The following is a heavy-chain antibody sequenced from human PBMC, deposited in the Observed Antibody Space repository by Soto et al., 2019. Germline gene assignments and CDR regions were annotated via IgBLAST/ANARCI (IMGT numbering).Heavy chain of an antibody. J-gene: IGHJ6*04. CDR3: AKEMESTRFLEWLSPPFDV. V-gene: IGHV3-23*01. D-gene: IGHD3-3*01. CDR1: GFTFSSYA. CDR2: ISGSGGST. Sequence: GGSLRLSCAASGFTFSSYAMSWVRQAPGKGLEWVSAISGSGGSTYYADSVKGRFTISRDNSKNTLYLQMNSLRAEDTAVYYCAKEMESTRFLEWLSPPFDVWGKGTTVTVSS.